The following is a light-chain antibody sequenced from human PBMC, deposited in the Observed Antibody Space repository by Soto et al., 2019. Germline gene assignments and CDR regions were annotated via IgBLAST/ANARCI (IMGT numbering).Light chain of an antibody. CDR1: QNINNY. CDR2: DAS. V-gene: IGKV1-33*01. J-gene: IGKJ5*01. CDR3: EQYENLPT. Sequence: DIQMTQSPSSLSASVGDRVTITCQASQNINNYLNWYQQKPGRAPKLLIYDASNLEAGIPSRFRGSGSGTYFTFTIGRLQPEDIATYYCEQYENLPTVGRGTLPEIK.